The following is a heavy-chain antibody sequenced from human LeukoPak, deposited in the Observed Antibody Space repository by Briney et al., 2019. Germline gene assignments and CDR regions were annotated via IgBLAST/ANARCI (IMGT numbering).Heavy chain of an antibody. J-gene: IGHJ4*02. Sequence: GESLRISCRGSGYSFTTYWISWVRQMPGKGLEWMGRIDPSDSYTKYNPSFQGHVTISADKSIRTAYLQWSSLKASDSAMYYCARRYSSDYYWDDWGQGTLVTVSS. V-gene: IGHV5-10-1*01. CDR1: GYSFTTYW. D-gene: IGHD6-25*01. CDR2: IDPSDSYT. CDR3: ARRYSSDYYWDD.